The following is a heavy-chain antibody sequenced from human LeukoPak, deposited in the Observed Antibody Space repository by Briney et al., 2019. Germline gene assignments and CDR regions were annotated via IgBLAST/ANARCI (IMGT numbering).Heavy chain of an antibody. V-gene: IGHV3-64*01. Sequence: GGSLRLSCAASGFTFSSYAMHWVRQAPGKGLEYVSAISSNGGSTYYANSVKGRFTISRDNSKNTLYLQMGSLRAEDMAVYYCVRVGGEDFWGYYYYMDVWGKGTTVTVSS. CDR3: VRVGGEDFWGYYYYMDV. CDR1: GFTFSSYA. D-gene: IGHD3-3*01. J-gene: IGHJ6*03. CDR2: ISSNGGST.